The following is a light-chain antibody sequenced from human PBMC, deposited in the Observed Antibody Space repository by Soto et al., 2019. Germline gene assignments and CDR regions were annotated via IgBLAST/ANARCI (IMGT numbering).Light chain of an antibody. J-gene: IGKJ1*01. Sequence: DIQMTQSPSSLSASVGDRVTITCRASQSISTYLTWYQQSPGKAPKLLIHGASSLQSGVPSRFSGSGSGTDFTLTISSLQPDDFATYYCQQYNSYTGTFGQGTKVDIK. CDR2: GAS. V-gene: IGKV1-39*01. CDR1: QSISTY. CDR3: QQYNSYTGT.